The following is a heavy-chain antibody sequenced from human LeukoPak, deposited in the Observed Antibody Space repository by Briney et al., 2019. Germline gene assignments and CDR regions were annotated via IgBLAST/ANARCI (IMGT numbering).Heavy chain of an antibody. D-gene: IGHD3-16*02. Sequence: GGSLRLSCSASGFTFSSYAMHWVRQAPGKGLEYVSAISSNGGSTYYADSVKGRFTISRDNSKNTLYLQMSSLRPEDTAVYYCVQTPLRLGELSPEYFQHWGQGTLVTVSS. CDR2: ISSNGGST. J-gene: IGHJ1*01. V-gene: IGHV3-64D*09. CDR1: GFTFSSYA. CDR3: VQTPLRLGELSPEYFQH.